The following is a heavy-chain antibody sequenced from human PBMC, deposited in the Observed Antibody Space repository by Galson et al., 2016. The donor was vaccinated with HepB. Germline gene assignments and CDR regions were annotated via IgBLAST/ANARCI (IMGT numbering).Heavy chain of an antibody. Sequence: ETLSPTCAAYGGSFSGYYRRWVRQPPGKGREWIGEINHSGNNIYNPSLKSRVTISLDTPKNLFTLQLSSVTAADTAVYYCARDDFWMDSTLGWGQGTLVTVSS. CDR3: ARDDFWMDSTLG. V-gene: IGHV4-34*01. D-gene: IGHD3-3*01. CDR2: INHSGNN. J-gene: IGHJ4*02. CDR1: GGSFSGYY.